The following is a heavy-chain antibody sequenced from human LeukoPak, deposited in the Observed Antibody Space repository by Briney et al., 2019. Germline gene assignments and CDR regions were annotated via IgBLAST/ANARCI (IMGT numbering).Heavy chain of an antibody. Sequence: GGSLRLSCAASGFTFSSYWMSWVRRAPGKGLEWVANIKQDGSEKYYVDSVKGRFTISRDNAKNSLYLQMNSLRAEDTAVYYCARDKWLTTTHYFDYWGQGTLVTVSS. V-gene: IGHV3-7*01. CDR2: IKQDGSEK. J-gene: IGHJ4*02. CDR3: ARDKWLTTTHYFDY. CDR1: GFTFSSYW. D-gene: IGHD4-11*01.